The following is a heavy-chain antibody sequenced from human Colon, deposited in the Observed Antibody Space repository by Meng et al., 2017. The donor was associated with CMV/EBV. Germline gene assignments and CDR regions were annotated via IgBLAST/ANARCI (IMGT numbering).Heavy chain of an antibody. CDR1: FTIYD. D-gene: IGHD3-22*01. V-gene: IGHV3-23*01. J-gene: IGHJ4*02. CDR3: AKRDFSDSRDFYPLFDY. Sequence: FTIYDIAWSRQAPVKGLELVSGISGSAANTFQADSVKGRFIISRDNSKNTLYLQMNSLRAEDTAVYFCAKRDFSDSRDFYPLFDYWGQGALVTVSS. CDR2: ISGSAANT.